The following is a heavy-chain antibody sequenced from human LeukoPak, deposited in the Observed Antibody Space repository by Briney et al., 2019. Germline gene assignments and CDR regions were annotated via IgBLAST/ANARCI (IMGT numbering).Heavy chain of an antibody. CDR1: GGSISSYY. J-gene: IGHJ5*02. V-gene: IGHV4-59*01. Sequence: KPSETLSLTCTVSGGSISSYYWSWIRQPPGKGLKWIGYIYYGGSTNYNPSLKSRVTISVDTSKNQFSLKLSSVTAADTAVYYCAREYTAMAINWFDPWGQGTLVTVSS. D-gene: IGHD5-18*01. CDR2: IYYGGST. CDR3: AREYTAMAINWFDP.